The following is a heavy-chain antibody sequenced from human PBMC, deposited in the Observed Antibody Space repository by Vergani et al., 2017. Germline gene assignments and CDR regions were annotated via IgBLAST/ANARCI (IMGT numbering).Heavy chain of an antibody. CDR2: IWYDGSNK. CDR1: GFTFSSYG. CDR3: ARDKGAFDI. J-gene: IGHJ3*02. Sequence: QVQLVESGGGVVQPGRSLRLSCAASGFTFSSYGMHLVRQAPGKGLEWVAVIWYDGSNKYYADSVKGRFTISRDNSKNTLYLQMNSLRAEDTAVYYCARDKGAFDIWGQGTMVTVSS. V-gene: IGHV3-33*01.